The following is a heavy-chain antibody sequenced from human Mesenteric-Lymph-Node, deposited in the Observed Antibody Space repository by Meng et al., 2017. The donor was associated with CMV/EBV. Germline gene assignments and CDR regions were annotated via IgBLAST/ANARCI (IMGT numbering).Heavy chain of an antibody. Sequence: GESLKISCEASGYIFTSTWIGWVRQMPGKGLEWMGTIYPGDSETRYSPAFQGQVTISVDKSMNTAYLHWSRLKASDGGMYYCARGLYSEWLADYWGQGTLVTVSS. V-gene: IGHV5-51*01. J-gene: IGHJ4*02. CDR3: ARGLYSEWLADY. CDR1: GYIFTSTW. D-gene: IGHD3-3*01. CDR2: IYPGDSET.